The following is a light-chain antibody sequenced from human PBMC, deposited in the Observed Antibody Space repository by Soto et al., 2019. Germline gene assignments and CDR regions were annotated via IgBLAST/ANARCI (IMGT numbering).Light chain of an antibody. CDR3: QSSDSSNLFV. V-gene: IGLV6-57*01. CDR1: SGSIASNY. CDR2: EDN. J-gene: IGLJ1*01. Sequence: NFMLTQPHSVSESPGKTVTISCTRSSGSIASNYVQWYQQRPGSSPTTVIYEDNQRPSGVPDRFSGSIDSSSNSASLTISGLKTADEADYYCQSSDSSNLFVFGTGTKLTVL.